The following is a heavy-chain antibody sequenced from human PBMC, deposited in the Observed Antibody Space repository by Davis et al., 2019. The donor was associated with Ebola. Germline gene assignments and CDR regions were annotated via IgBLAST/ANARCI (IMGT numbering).Heavy chain of an antibody. J-gene: IGHJ4*02. Sequence: SVKVSCKASGGTFSSYAISWVRQAPGQGLEWMGGIIPIFGTANYAQKFQGRVTMTRDTSTSTVYMELSSLRSEDTAVYYCARAVKQWLVRVFDYWGQGTLVTVSS. CDR3: ARAVKQWLVRVFDY. V-gene: IGHV1-69*05. CDR2: IIPIFGTA. CDR1: GGTFSSYA. D-gene: IGHD6-19*01.